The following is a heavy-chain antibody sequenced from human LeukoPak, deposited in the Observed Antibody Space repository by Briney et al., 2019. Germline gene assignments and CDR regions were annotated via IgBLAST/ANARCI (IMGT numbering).Heavy chain of an antibody. J-gene: IGHJ4*02. CDR3: VAPGYCSSTSCYTFDY. CDR1: GFTFSSYA. CDR2: ISYDGSNK. Sequence: GRSLRLSCAASGFTFSSYAMHWVRQAPGKGLEWVAVISYDGSNKYYADSVKGRFTISRDNSKNTLYLQMNSLRAEDTAVYYCVAPGYCSSTSCYTFDYWGQGTLVTVSP. D-gene: IGHD2-2*02. V-gene: IGHV3-30*04.